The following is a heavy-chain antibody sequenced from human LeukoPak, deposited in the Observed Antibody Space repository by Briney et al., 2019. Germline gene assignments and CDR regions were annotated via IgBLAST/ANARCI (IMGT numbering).Heavy chain of an antibody. Sequence: PSETLSLTCTVSGSSISTYYWSWVRQPPGKGLEWIGYIYYSGSTNYNPSLKSRVTMLVDTSKNQFSLKLSSVTAADTAVYYCAGGIKYYYGSGTYHYFDFWGQGTLVTVSS. J-gene: IGHJ4*02. D-gene: IGHD3-10*01. CDR1: GSSISTYY. CDR2: IYYSGST. V-gene: IGHV4-59*01. CDR3: AGGIKYYYGSGTYHYFDF.